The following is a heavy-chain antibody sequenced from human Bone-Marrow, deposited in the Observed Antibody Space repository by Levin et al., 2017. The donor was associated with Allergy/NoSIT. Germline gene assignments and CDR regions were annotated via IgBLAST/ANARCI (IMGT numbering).Heavy chain of an antibody. CDR2: IYYTERS. V-gene: IGHV4-39*07. J-gene: IGHJ4*02. Sequence: PSETLSLTCTVSGGSIYNSPYFWAWIRQPPGKGLEWIGSIYYTERSFYNPSLTSRVSISVDTSTNQFSLKLISVTAADTAIYYCARVSYYGSGPYYEYYFDSWGQGTLVTVSS. CDR1: GGSIYNSPYF. CDR3: ARVSYYGSGPYYEYYFDS. D-gene: IGHD3-10*01.